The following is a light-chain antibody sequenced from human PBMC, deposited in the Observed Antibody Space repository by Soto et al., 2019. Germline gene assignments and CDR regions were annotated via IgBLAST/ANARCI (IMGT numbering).Light chain of an antibody. J-gene: IGKJ1*01. Sequence: EIVMTQSPATLSVSPGERATLSCRASQSVSSNLAWYQQKPGQAPRLLIYGASTRATGIPARFSGSGSGTEFPLPIGSLQSKVFAVYYCQQYNNWPQTFGKGTK. V-gene: IGKV3-15*01. CDR2: GAS. CDR1: QSVSSN. CDR3: QQYNNWPQT.